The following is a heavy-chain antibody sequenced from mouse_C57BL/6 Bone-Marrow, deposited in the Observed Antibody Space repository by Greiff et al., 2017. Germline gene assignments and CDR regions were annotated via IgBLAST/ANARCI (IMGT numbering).Heavy chain of an antibody. CDR2: IYPGSGST. V-gene: IGHV1-55*01. CDR3: ARRGCGTWYFVV. D-gene: IGHD1-1*02. CDR1: GYTFTSYW. Sequence: QVQLQQPGAELVKPGASVKMSCKASGYTFTSYWITWVKQRPGQGLEWIGDIYPGSGSTNYNEKFKSKATLTVDTSSSTAYMQLSSLTSEDSAVYYCARRGCGTWYFVVWGTGTTVPVSS. J-gene: IGHJ1*03.